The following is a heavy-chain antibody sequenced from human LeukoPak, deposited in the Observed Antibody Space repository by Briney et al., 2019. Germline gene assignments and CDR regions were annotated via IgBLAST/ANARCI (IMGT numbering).Heavy chain of an antibody. Sequence: PSETLSLTCAVYGGSFSGYYWSWIRQPPGKGLEWIGEINHSGSTNYNPPLKSRVTISVDTSKNQFSLKLSSVTAADTAVYYCARASYYGSGRRRAFDIWGQGTMVTVSS. D-gene: IGHD3-10*01. CDR3: ARASYYGSGRRRAFDI. CDR2: INHSGST. J-gene: IGHJ3*02. V-gene: IGHV4-34*01. CDR1: GGSFSGYY.